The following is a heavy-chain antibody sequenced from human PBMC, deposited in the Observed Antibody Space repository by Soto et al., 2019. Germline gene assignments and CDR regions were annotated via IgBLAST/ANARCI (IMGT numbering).Heavy chain of an antibody. CDR2: ILYDGSNK. Sequence: XGSLRLSCAASGFTFSSYGMHWVRQAPGKGLEWVAVILYDGSNKYYADSVKGRFTISRDNSKNTLYLQMNSLRAEDTAVYYCARDSKRYGSGSFPLYYFDYWGQGTLVTVSS. CDR1: GFTFSSYG. V-gene: IGHV3-33*01. J-gene: IGHJ4*02. D-gene: IGHD3-10*01. CDR3: ARDSKRYGSGSFPLYYFDY.